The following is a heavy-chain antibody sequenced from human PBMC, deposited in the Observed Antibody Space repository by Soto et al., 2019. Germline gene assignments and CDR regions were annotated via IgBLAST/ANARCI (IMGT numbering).Heavy chain of an antibody. J-gene: IGHJ5*02. D-gene: IGHD3-16*02. CDR3: ARGRRNDYIWGSYRSQRTNWFDP. CDR1: GGSFSGYY. V-gene: IGHV4-34*01. Sequence: SETLSLTCAVYGGSFSGYYWSWIRQPPGKGLEWIGEINHSGSSNYNPSLKSRVTISVDTSKNQFSLKLSSVTAADTAVYYCARGRRNDYIWGSYRSQRTNWFDPWGQGTLVTVSS. CDR2: INHSGSS.